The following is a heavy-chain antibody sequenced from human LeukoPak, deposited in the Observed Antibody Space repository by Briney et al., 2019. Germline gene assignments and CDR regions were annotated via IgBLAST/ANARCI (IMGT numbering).Heavy chain of an antibody. D-gene: IGHD3-10*01. Sequence: GGSLRLSCAASGFTFSSYGMHWVRQAPGKGLEWVAVISYDGSNKHYADSVKGRFTISRDNSKNTLYLQMNSLRAEDTAVYYCAKDYYGSGRPFDIWGQGTMFTVSS. V-gene: IGHV3-30*18. J-gene: IGHJ3*02. CDR1: GFTFSSYG. CDR2: ISYDGSNK. CDR3: AKDYYGSGRPFDI.